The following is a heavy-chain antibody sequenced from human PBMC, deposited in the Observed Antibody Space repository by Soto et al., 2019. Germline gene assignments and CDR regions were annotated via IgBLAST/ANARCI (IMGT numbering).Heavy chain of an antibody. CDR2: ISYDGRNK. CDR3: ARPKERYCSGGTCYGRAVDI. Sequence: GGSLRLSCAASGFTFSTYAIHWVRQAPGKGLEWVAIISYDGRNKYYVVSVKGRFTISRDNSNNTLWLQMTSLRAEDTAVYYCARPKERYCSGGTCYGRAVDIWGQGTMVTVSS. CDR1: GFTFSTYA. V-gene: IGHV3-30*01. D-gene: IGHD2-15*01. J-gene: IGHJ3*02.